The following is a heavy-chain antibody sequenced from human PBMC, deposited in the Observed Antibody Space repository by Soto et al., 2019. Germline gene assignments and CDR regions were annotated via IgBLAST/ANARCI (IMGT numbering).Heavy chain of an antibody. Sequence: EVQLVESGGGLVQPGRSLRLSCAASGFTFDDYAMHWVRQTPGKGLEWVSGISWNSGSIGNADSVKGRFTISRDNAKNSLYLQMNSLRAEDTALYYCAKDLYSNYDYYGMDVWGQGTTVTVSS. CDR2: ISWNSGSI. CDR3: AKDLYSNYDYYGMDV. J-gene: IGHJ6*02. D-gene: IGHD4-4*01. V-gene: IGHV3-9*01. CDR1: GFTFDDYA.